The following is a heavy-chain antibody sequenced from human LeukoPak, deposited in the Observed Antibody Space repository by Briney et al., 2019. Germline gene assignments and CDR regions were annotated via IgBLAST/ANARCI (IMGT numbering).Heavy chain of an antibody. Sequence: GGSLRLSCAASGFTFSSYWMHWVRQAPGKGLVWVSHISSDGSDTTYADSVKGRFTISRDNSKNTLYLQMNSLRAEDTAVYYCAKDLSLWFGELWTFDYWGQGTLVTVSS. J-gene: IGHJ4*02. CDR3: AKDLSLWFGELWTFDY. CDR1: GFTFSSYW. V-gene: IGHV3-74*01. CDR2: ISSDGSDT. D-gene: IGHD3-10*01.